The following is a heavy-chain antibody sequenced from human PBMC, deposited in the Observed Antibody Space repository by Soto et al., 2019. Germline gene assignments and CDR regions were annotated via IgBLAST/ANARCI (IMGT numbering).Heavy chain of an antibody. CDR3: ARGAVVVVSVYYDYMDV. CDR2: ISSSSSSI. D-gene: IGHD2-2*01. CDR1: GFTFSSYS. J-gene: IGHJ6*03. V-gene: IGHV3-48*01. Sequence: EVQLVESGGGLVQPGGSLRLSCAASGFTFSSYSMNWVRQAPGKGLEWVSYISSSSSSIYYADSVKGRFTISRDNAKNSRYLQMNSLRAEDTAVYYCARGAVVVVSVYYDYMDVWGKGTTVTVSS.